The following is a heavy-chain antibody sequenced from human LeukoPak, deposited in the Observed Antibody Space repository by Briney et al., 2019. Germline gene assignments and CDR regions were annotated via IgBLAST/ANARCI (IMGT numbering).Heavy chain of an antibody. D-gene: IGHD6-19*01. CDR3: ARDLGTLHEQWLPLTLNYYGMDV. CDR1: GFTFSSYD. V-gene: IGHV3-13*01. CDR2: IGTAGDT. J-gene: IGHJ6*02. Sequence: PGGSLRLSCAASGFTFSSYDMHWVRQATGKGLEWVSAIGTAGDTYYPGSVKGRFTISRENAKNSLYLQMNSLRAGDTAVYYCARDLGTLHEQWLPLTLNYYGMDVWGQGTTVTVSS.